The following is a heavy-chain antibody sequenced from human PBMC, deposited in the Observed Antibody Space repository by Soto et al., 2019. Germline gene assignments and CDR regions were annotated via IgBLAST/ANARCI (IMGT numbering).Heavy chain of an antibody. D-gene: IGHD6-19*01. Sequence: QEQLAESGGGLVKPGGSLRLSCAASGFSFNVYYMTWIRQSPGSGLEWLASISILGDSTYYADCVKGRCTISRDTARNSLHLQMDTLRAEDTAVYYCARDRAGTRTVPRNTFNMWGQGTTVTVSS. CDR3: ARDRAGTRTVPRNTFNM. J-gene: IGHJ3*02. V-gene: IGHV3-11*01. CDR1: GFSFNVYY. CDR2: ISILGDST.